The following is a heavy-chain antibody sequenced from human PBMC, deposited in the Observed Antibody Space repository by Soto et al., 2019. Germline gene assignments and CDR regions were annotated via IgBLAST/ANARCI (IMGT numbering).Heavy chain of an antibody. CDR1: DGSMNSDSSY. D-gene: IGHD3-22*01. V-gene: IGHV4-39*01. J-gene: IGHJ4*02. Sequence: PSETLSLTRLVSDGSMNSDSSYWGWIRQPPGKGLEWIGVINHSGSTYHNLSLKGRVTMSVDASRNQFSLKLTSMTAADTAVYYCARLGGYVSVGYYYLWDSWGQGTLVTVSS. CDR2: INHSGST. CDR3: ARLGGYVSVGYYYLWDS.